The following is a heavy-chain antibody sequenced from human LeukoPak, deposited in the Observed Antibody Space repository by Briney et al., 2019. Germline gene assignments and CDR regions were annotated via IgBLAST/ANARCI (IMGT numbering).Heavy chain of an antibody. J-gene: IGHJ4*02. CDR1: GFTFSSYA. V-gene: IGHV3-74*01. CDR3: VRDAFTAGDH. Sequence: GRSRRLSCAASGFTFSSYAMHWVRQALGKGLVWVSRISSEGDTTSYADSVKGRFTVSRDNAKNTLYLQMNSLRAEDTAVYYCVRDAFTAGDHWGQGTLVTVSS. D-gene: IGHD2-8*02. CDR2: ISSEGDTT.